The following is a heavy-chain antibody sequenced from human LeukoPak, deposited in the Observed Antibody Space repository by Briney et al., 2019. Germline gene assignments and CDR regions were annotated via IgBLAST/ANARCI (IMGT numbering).Heavy chain of an antibody. CDR2: IYYSGST. Sequence: PSETLSLTCTVSGGSISSGYYWSWIRQPPGKGLEWIGSIYYSGSTYYNPPLKSRVTISVDTSKNQFSLKLSSVTAADTAVYYCARGPQLPNAFDIWGQGTMVTVSS. V-gene: IGHV4-39*07. CDR1: GGSISSGYY. CDR3: ARGPQLPNAFDI. D-gene: IGHD2-2*01. J-gene: IGHJ3*02.